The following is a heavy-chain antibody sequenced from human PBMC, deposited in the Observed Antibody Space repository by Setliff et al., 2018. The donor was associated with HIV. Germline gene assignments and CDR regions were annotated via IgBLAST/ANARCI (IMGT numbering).Heavy chain of an antibody. J-gene: IGHJ3*02. D-gene: IGHD1-26*01. Sequence: SETLSLTCTVSGGSISSGGYYWSWIRQHPGRGLEWIGYIYYSGSTYYNPSLKSRVTISVDTSKNQFSLKLSSVTAADTAVYYCARDRGALVGATGGAFDIWGQGTMVTVSS. CDR3: ARDRGALVGATGGAFDI. CDR1: GGSISSGGYY. V-gene: IGHV4-31*02. CDR2: IYYSGST.